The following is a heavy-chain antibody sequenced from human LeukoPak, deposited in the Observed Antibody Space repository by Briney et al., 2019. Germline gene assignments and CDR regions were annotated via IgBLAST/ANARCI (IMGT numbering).Heavy chain of an antibody. D-gene: IGHD5-12*01. Sequence: GGSLRLSCAASGFTFNTYWFTWVRQAPGKGLEWVANINEDGGRKYSVDSVRGRFITSRDNARNSLYLQMNGLRAEDTALYYCARFRYIGSDLEVFDSWGQGTLVTVSS. V-gene: IGHV3-7*01. CDR2: INEDGGRK. CDR3: ARFRYIGSDLEVFDS. CDR1: GFTFNTYW. J-gene: IGHJ4*02.